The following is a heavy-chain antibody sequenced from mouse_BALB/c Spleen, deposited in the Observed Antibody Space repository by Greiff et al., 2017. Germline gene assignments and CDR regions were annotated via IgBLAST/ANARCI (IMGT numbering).Heavy chain of an antibody. D-gene: IGHD1-2*01. V-gene: IGHV14-3*02. CDR1: GFNIQDTY. CDR2: IDPANGNT. J-gene: IGHJ3*01. Sequence: VQLQQSGAELVKPGASVKLSCTASGFNIQDTYMHWVKQRPEQGLEWIGRIDPANGNTKYDPKFQGKATITADTSSNTAYLQLSSLTSEDTAVYYCARGVYGQAWFAYWGQGTLVTVSA. CDR3: ARGVYGQAWFAY.